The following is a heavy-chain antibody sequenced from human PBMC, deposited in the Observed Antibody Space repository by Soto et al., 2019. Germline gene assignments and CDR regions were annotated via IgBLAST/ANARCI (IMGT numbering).Heavy chain of an antibody. D-gene: IGHD3-10*01. Sequence: QVQLVQSGAEVKRPGASVTVSCKSSGFTFTSYAIHWLRQAPGQRPQWMGWINGGSGNTKYSQDFQGRVTFTRDTFATTAYLELSSLRSEDTAVYYCARVPPWGNSAGDYYLQPYDSWGQGTPVTVSS. CDR2: INGGSGNT. J-gene: IGHJ4*02. V-gene: IGHV1-3*01. CDR1: GFTFTSYA. CDR3: ARVPPWGNSAGDYYLQPYDS.